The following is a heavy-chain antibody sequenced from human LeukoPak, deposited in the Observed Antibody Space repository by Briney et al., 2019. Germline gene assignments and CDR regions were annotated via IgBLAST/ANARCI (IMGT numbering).Heavy chain of an antibody. V-gene: IGHV5-51*01. J-gene: IGHJ6*02. CDR2: ILPGDSDI. Sequence: GESLKISFKGSGYRFIDYWIGWVRQMPGKGLEWMGIILPGDSDIKYSPSFQGQVTISADNSISTAYLQWSSLKASDTAMYYCVRHGLKGCSGGRCFTSFYYYGPDVWGQGSTVTVSS. D-gene: IGHD2-15*01. CDR1: GYRFIDYW. CDR3: VRHGLKGCSGGRCFTSFYYYGPDV.